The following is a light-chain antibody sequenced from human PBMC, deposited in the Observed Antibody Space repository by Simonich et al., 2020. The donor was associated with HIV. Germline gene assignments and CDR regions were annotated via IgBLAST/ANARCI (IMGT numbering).Light chain of an antibody. CDR2: WAS. CDR3: QQRSNWPRT. V-gene: IGKV4-1*01. CDR1: QSVLYNSNNKNY. J-gene: IGKJ1*01. Sequence: DIVMTQSPNSLAVSLSERATINCKSSQSVLYNSNNKNYLAWYQQRPGQPPKLLIYWASTRESGVPDRFSASGSGTDFTLTISSLQAEDFAVYYCQQRSNWPRTFGQGTKVEIK.